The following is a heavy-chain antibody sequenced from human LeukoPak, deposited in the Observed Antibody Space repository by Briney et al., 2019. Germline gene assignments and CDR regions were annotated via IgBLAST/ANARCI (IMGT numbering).Heavy chain of an antibody. CDR2: INPNSGGT. J-gene: IGHJ4*02. Sequence: ASVKVSCKASGYTFIDHYMHWVRQAPGQGLEWMGWINPNSGGTNYAQKFQGRVTMTRDTSISTAYMDLSSLRSDDTAVYYCVRDHDGSGWFALYWGQGTLVTVSS. CDR3: VRDHDGSGWFALY. CDR1: GYTFIDHY. D-gene: IGHD6-19*01. V-gene: IGHV1-2*02.